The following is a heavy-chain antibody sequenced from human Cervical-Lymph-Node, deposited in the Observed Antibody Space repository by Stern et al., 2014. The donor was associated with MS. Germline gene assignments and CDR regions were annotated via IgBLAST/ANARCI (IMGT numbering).Heavy chain of an antibody. Sequence: QVQLVESGPGLVKPSETLSLTCTVSGGSTSSYYWSWIRQPPGKGLEWIGYISSSGGTKYNPSLKSRVTISLDTPKTQFPLTLSSVTAADTAVYYCARGYTTSSGRPDYWGQGTLVTVSS. D-gene: IGHD6-6*01. CDR3: ARGYTTSSGRPDY. CDR1: GGSTSSYY. V-gene: IGHV4-4*08. CDR2: ISSSGGT. J-gene: IGHJ4*02.